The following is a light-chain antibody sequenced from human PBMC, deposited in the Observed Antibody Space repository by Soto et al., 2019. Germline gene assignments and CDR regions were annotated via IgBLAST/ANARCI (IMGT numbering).Light chain of an antibody. CDR1: QSVSSN. Sequence: EIVMRQSPATLSVSPGERATLSCRASQSVSSNLAWYQQTPGQAPRLLIYGASSRATGIPARFSGSGSGTEFTLTISSLQSEDFAVYYCQQYNNWPPWTFGQGTKVDIK. V-gene: IGKV3-15*01. CDR3: QQYNNWPPWT. CDR2: GAS. J-gene: IGKJ1*01.